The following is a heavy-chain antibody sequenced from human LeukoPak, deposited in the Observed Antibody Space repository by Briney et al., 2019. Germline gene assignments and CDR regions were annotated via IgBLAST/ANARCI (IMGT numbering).Heavy chain of an antibody. Sequence: GGSLRLSCAASRFTFSSYDMHWVRQAPGKGLEWVAVISYDGSNKYYADSVKGRFAISRDNSKNTVYLQMNSLRAEDTAVYYCARANTPFADYWGQGTLVTVSS. CDR2: ISYDGSNK. J-gene: IGHJ4*02. CDR3: ARANTPFADY. CDR1: RFTFSSYD. V-gene: IGHV3-30*09. D-gene: IGHD2-2*02.